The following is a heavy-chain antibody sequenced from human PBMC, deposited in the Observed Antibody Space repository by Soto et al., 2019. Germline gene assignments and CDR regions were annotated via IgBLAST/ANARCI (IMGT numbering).Heavy chain of an antibody. D-gene: IGHD1-7*01. CDR1: GYTFTSYA. Sequence: QVQLVQSGAEVKKPGASVKVSCKASGYTFTSYAMHWVRQAPGQRREWMGWINAGNGNTKYSQKFQGRVTITRDTSASTAYRELSSLRSEDTAVYYCASNWSYKELAYFDYWGQGTLVTVSS. CDR2: INAGNGNT. CDR3: ASNWSYKELAYFDY. J-gene: IGHJ4*02. V-gene: IGHV1-3*01.